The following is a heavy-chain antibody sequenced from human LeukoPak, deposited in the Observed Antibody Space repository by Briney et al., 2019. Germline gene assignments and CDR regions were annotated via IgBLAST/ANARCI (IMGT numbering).Heavy chain of an antibody. CDR1: GFTFSSYA. D-gene: IGHD3-3*01. J-gene: IGHJ4*02. CDR2: ISSSSSYI. V-gene: IGHV3-21*01. Sequence: GGSLRLSCAASGFTFSSYAMSWVRQAPGKGLEWVSSISSSSSYIYYADSVKGRFTISRDNAKNSLYLQMNSLRAEDTAVYYCAREYYDFWSGYYGNYFDYWGQGTLVTVSS. CDR3: AREYYDFWSGYYGNYFDY.